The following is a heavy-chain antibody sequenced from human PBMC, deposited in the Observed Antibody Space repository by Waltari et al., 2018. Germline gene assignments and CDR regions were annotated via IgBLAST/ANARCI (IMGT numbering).Heavy chain of an antibody. J-gene: IGHJ6*02. CDR1: GYSISNGYY. CDR2: LYHREST. CDR3: ARDPQTYYHDPLGHFYTAGMDV. Sequence: QVHLQESGPGLVKPSETLSLTCEVSGYSISNGYYWAWVRQAPGKGLEWIGSLYHRESTDYRSSLEGRVTISMDSSKNQFFLRLSSVTAADTAVYYCARDPQTYYHDPLGHFYTAGMDVWGQGTTVTVSS. V-gene: IGHV4-38-2*02. D-gene: IGHD3-22*01.